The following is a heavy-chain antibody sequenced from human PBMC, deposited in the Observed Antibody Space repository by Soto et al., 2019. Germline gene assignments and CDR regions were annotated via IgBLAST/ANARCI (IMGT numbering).Heavy chain of an antibody. Sequence: PGGSLRLSCEASGVTISECSMNWVRQAPGKGLEWLAYITIRTGNVLYADSVRGRFTISADNAENSVILQMNSLRDEDSAVYFCVRDRDLYRDMFHADLWGQGTLVTVSS. CDR3: VRDRDLYRDMFHADL. CDR1: GVTISECS. J-gene: IGHJ4*01. CDR2: ITIRTGNV. D-gene: IGHD3-10*02. V-gene: IGHV3-48*02.